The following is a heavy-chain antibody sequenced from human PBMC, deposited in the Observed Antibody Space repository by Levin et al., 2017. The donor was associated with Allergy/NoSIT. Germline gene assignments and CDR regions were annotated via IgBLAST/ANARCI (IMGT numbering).Heavy chain of an antibody. CDR2: IKPDSGGT. J-gene: IGHJ6*02. CDR3: ARFTITMVRGASYGMDV. Sequence: ASVKVSCKASGYTFTGYYMHWVRQAPGQGLEWMGWIKPDSGGTDYARKFQGRVTMARDTSISTAYMELSRLRSDDTAVYYCARFTITMVRGASYGMDVWGQGTTVTVSS. D-gene: IGHD3-10*01. CDR1: GYTFTGYY. V-gene: IGHV1-2*02.